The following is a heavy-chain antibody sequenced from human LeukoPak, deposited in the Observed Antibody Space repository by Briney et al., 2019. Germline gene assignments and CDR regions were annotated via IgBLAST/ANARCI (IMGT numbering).Heavy chain of an antibody. CDR2: INHSGST. J-gene: IGHJ4*02. Sequence: SETLSLTCAVYGGSFSGYYWSWIRQPPGKGLEWIGEINHSGSTNYNPSLKSRVTISVDTSKNQFSLKLSSVTAADTAVYYCARLGRYYGSGSYRTFDYWGQGTLATVSS. CDR1: GGSFSGYY. V-gene: IGHV4-34*01. D-gene: IGHD3-10*01. CDR3: ARLGRYYGSGSYRTFDY.